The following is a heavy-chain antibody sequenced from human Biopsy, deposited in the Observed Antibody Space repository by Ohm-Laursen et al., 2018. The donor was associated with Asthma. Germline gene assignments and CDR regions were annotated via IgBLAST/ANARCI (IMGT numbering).Heavy chain of an antibody. CDR2: ISYDGRET. V-gene: IGHV3-30*03. CDR3: TRDRFYNSVTSESFYYGVDV. J-gene: IGHJ6*02. D-gene: IGHD2-21*02. CDR1: GFRFPIYG. Sequence: SLRLSCTATGFRFPIYGTHWVRQGPGKGPEWVALISYDGRETGYVDSVKGRFTISRDNFRNTVHLQMSSLRPEDSAVYYCTRDRFYNSVTSESFYYGVDVWGQGTTVTVSS.